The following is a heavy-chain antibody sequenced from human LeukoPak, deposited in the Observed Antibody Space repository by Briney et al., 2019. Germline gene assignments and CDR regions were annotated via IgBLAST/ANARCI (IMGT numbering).Heavy chain of an antibody. CDR1: GYTFTSYD. CDR3: ARILGYCSTTSCCLGY. Sequence: ASVKVSCKASGYTFTSYDINWVRQASGQGLEWMGWMDPNSGNTGYAQNFQGRVTMTRSTSISTAYMELSSLRSEDTAVYYCARILGYCSTTSCCLGYWGQGTLVTVSS. D-gene: IGHD2-2*01. V-gene: IGHV1-8*01. J-gene: IGHJ4*02. CDR2: MDPNSGNT.